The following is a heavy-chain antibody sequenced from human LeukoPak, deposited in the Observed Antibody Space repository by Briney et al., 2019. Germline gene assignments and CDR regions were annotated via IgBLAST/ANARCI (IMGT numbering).Heavy chain of an antibody. Sequence: GGSLRLSCIASGFTFTNAWMSWVRQAPGKGLECVGFIRSKGYGGTTEYAASVKGRFTISRDDSKSIAYLQMNSLKTEDTDFYYCARDQRWEPDYWYFDLWGRGTLVTVSS. CDR3: ARDQRWEPDYWYFDL. CDR2: IRSKGYGGTT. V-gene: IGHV3-49*04. D-gene: IGHD1-26*01. CDR1: GFTFTNAW. J-gene: IGHJ2*01.